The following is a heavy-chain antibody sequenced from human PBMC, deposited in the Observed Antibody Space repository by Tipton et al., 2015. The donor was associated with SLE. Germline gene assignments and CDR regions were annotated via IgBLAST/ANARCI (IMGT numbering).Heavy chain of an antibody. Sequence: GSLRLSCAASGFTFSSYSMTWVRQAPGKALEWVSIISGGSDITNYADSVKGRFTISRDNSKNTLYLQMNSLRAEDTAVYYCARGGGSSPDGLDVWGQGTAVTVSS. CDR3: ARGGGSSPDGLDV. V-gene: IGHV3-23*01. J-gene: IGHJ6*02. D-gene: IGHD2-15*01. CDR2: ISGGSDIT. CDR1: GFTFSSYS.